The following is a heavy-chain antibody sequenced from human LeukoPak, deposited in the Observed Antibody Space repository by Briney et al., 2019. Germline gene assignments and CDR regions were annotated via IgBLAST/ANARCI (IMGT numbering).Heavy chain of an antibody. CDR1: GFAFSTFE. CDR2: INRGGSSI. CDR3: AKEDYAADDAFDV. J-gene: IGHJ3*01. D-gene: IGHD3-16*01. V-gene: IGHV3-48*03. Sequence: GGSLGLSCAASGFAFSTFEMNWVRQAPGKGLEWVSYINRGGSSIHYADSVKGRFTISRDNAKNSMFLQMNNLRVEDTAVYYCAKEDYAADDAFDVWGQGTMVTVSA.